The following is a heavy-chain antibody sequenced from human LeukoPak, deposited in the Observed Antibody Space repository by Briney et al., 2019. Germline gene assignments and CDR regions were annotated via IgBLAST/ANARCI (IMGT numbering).Heavy chain of an antibody. CDR1: GFTFTSYA. J-gene: IGHJ6*02. V-gene: IGHV3-23*01. CDR2: VSGSGGTP. D-gene: IGHD6-13*01. Sequence: QPGGSLRLSCAASGFTFTSYAMSWVRQAPGKGLEWVSAVSGSGGTPYYADSVKGRFTISKDNSKNTVYLQMSSLRVDDTAVYYCAKAASSSWPSYYYGMDVWGQGTTVTVSS. CDR3: AKAASSSWPSYYYGMDV.